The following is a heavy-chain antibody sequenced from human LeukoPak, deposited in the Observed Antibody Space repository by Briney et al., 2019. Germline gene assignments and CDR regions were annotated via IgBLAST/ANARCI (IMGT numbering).Heavy chain of an antibody. J-gene: IGHJ4*02. CDR2: INHSGST. D-gene: IGHD3-22*01. CDR1: GGSFSGYY. Sequence: SETLSLTCAVYGGSFSGYYWNWIRQPPGKGLEWIGEINHSGSTNYNPSLKGRVTISVDTSKNQFSLKLSSVTAADTAVYYCARGLGDSSGYYFDYWGQGTLVTVSS. CDR3: ARGLGDSSGYYFDY. V-gene: IGHV4-34*01.